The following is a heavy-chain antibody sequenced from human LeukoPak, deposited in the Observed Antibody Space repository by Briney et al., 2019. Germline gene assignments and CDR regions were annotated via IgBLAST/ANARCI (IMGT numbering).Heavy chain of an antibody. CDR2: ISSSSNYI. J-gene: IGHJ5*02. CDR1: GFTFSSYE. Sequence: GGSLRLSCAASGFTFSSYEMNWVRQAPGKGLEWVSSISSSSNYIYYADSVKGRFTISRDNAKNSLYLQMNSPRAEDTAVYYCARDPSSGWYLKGWFDPWGQGTLVTVSS. V-gene: IGHV3-21*01. CDR3: ARDPSSGWYLKGWFDP. D-gene: IGHD6-19*01.